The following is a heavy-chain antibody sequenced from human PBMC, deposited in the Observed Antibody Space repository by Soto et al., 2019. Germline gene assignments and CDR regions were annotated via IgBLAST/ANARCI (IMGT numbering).Heavy chain of an antibody. CDR3: ARESRLGYRFFDN. J-gene: IGHJ4*02. V-gene: IGHV4-30-2*01. D-gene: IGHD5-12*01. CDR2: IYHGGST. Sequence: PSETLSPTCDVPGDSISIRGYSWNWLRQPPGKGLQWIGYIYHGGSTYYNPSLKSRVIISVDRSKNHVSLNLTSVTAADTAVYYCARESRLGYRFFDNWGQGILVTVSS. CDR1: GDSISIRGYS.